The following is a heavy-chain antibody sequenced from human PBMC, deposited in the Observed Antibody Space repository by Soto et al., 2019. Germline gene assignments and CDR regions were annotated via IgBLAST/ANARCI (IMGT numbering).Heavy chain of an antibody. CDR1: GYTFTSYG. CDR3: ARAYDFWSTKPSLDY. J-gene: IGHJ4*02. Sequence: ASVKVSCKASGYTFTSYGVSWVRQAPGQGLEWMGWISAYNGDTNYAQKLQGRVTMTTDTSTSTAYMELRSLRSDDTAVYYCARAYDFWSTKPSLDYWGQGTLVNVSS. V-gene: IGHV1-18*01. D-gene: IGHD3-3*01. CDR2: ISAYNGDT.